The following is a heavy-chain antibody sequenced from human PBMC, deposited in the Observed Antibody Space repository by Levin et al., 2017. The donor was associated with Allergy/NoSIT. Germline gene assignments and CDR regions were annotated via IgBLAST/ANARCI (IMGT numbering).Heavy chain of an antibody. CDR1: GGSISSYY. Sequence: SETLSLTCTVSGGSISSYYWSWIRQPPGKGLEWIGYIYYSGSTNYNPSLKSRVTISVDTSKNQFSLKLSSVTAADTAVYYCARDYSEGGQWGPLYYYYGMDVWGQGTTVTVSS. CDR3: ARDYSEGGQWGPLYYYYGMDV. J-gene: IGHJ6*02. CDR2: IYYSGST. V-gene: IGHV4-59*01. D-gene: IGHD6-19*01.